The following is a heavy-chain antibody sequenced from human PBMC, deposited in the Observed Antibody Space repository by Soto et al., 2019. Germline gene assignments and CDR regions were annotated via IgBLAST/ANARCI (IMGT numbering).Heavy chain of an antibody. Sequence: SETLSLTCTVSGGSVSSGSYYWSWIRQHPGKGLEWIGYIYYSGSTYYNPSLKSRVTISVDTSKNQFSLKLSSVTAADTAVYYCARGVRDYYDSSGLYDYWGQGTLVTVSS. D-gene: IGHD3-22*01. CDR3: ARGVRDYYDSSGLYDY. CDR1: GGSVSSGSYY. J-gene: IGHJ4*02. V-gene: IGHV4-31*03. CDR2: IYYSGST.